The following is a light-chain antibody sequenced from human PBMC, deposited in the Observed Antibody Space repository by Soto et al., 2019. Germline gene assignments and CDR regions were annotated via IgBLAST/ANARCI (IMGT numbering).Light chain of an antibody. J-gene: IGLJ2*01. CDR3: SSYVTSNVVV. Sequence: QSLLTQPPSASGSPGQSVTISCTGTRDDVGGYNYVSWFQHHPGKAPKLMIYEVYKRPSGVPARFSGSKSGNTASLTVSGLQAGDEATYYCSSYVTSNVVVFGGGTKVTVL. CDR1: RDDVGGYNY. V-gene: IGLV2-8*01. CDR2: EVY.